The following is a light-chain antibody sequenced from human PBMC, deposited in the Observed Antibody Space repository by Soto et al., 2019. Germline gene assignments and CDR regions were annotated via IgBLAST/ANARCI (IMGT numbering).Light chain of an antibody. V-gene: IGLV2-14*03. J-gene: IGLJ1*01. CDR2: DVN. CDR3: CAYSTSGTNV. Sequence: QSVLTQPASVSGSPGQSITFSCTGTGSDVGSYDYVSWHQQHPGKAPKLIIYDVNNRPSGVPSRFSGSKSGNTASLIISGLQTEDEADYYCCAYSTSGTNVFGTGTKVTVL. CDR1: GSDVGSYDY.